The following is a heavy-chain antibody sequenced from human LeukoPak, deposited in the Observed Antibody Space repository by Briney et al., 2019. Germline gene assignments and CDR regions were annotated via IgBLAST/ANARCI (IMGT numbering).Heavy chain of an antibody. CDR2: INPNSGGI. J-gene: IGHJ3*02. CDR3: ARSTVTTSWAFDI. V-gene: IGHV1-2*04. D-gene: IGHD4-17*01. Sequence: GASVKVSCKASGYTFTGYYMHWVRQAPGQGLEWMGWINPNSGGINYAQKFQGWVTMTRDTSISTAYMELSRLRSDDTAVYYCARSTVTTSWAFDIWGQGTMVTVSS. CDR1: GYTFTGYY.